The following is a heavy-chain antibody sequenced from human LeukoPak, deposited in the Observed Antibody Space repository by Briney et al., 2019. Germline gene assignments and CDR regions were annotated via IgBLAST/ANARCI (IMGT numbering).Heavy chain of an antibody. Sequence: GASVTVSFKVSGYTLTELAMHWVRQAPGKGLEWMGGFDPEDGETIYAQKFQGRVTMTEDTTTDTAYMELSSLRSEDTAVYYCATDKNRSSSSEGIDFWGQGTLVTVYS. CDR2: FDPEDGET. CDR1: GYTLTELA. CDR3: ATDKNRSSSSEGIDF. V-gene: IGHV1-24*01. D-gene: IGHD6-6*01. J-gene: IGHJ4*02.